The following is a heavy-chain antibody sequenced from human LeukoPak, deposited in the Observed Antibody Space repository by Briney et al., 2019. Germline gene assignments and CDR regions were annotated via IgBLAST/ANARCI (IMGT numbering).Heavy chain of an antibody. CDR3: ARDLSIYAFDM. CDR1: GYTFTGYY. CDR2: INPNSGGT. J-gene: IGHJ3*02. D-gene: IGHD2/OR15-2a*01. Sequence: ASVKVSFTASGYTFTGYYMHWVRQAPGQGLEWMGWINPNSGGTNYAQKFQGRVTMTRDTSISTAYMELSRLRSDDTAVYYCARDLSIYAFDMWGQGTMVTVSS. V-gene: IGHV1-2*02.